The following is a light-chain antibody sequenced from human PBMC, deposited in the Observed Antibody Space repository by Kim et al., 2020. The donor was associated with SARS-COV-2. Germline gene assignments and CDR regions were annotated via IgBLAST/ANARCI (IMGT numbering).Light chain of an antibody. CDR1: QSIVTY. J-gene: IGKJ2*01. Sequence: DIQMTQSPSSLSASVGDRVTITCRASQSIVTYLNWYQQKPGKAPTLLIYASYGLVNGAPSRFSGAGSGSDFTLTISSLQPDDFATYFCQQTYSIPTTFGRGTKVDIK. V-gene: IGKV1-39*01. CDR2: ASY. CDR3: QQTYSIPTT.